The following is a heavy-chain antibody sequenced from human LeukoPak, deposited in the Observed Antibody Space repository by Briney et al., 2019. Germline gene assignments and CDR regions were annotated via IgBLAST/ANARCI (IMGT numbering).Heavy chain of an antibody. J-gene: IGHJ4*02. CDR2: MNPNSGNT. D-gene: IGHD2-15*01. V-gene: IGHV1-8*01. CDR1: GYTFTSYD. CDR3: ARRHGRCSDGSCYYPDY. Sequence: GASVKLSCKASGYTFTSYDINWVRQATGQGLEWMGWMNPNSGNTGYAQKFQGRVTMTRNSSITTAYMELSSLRSEDTAVYYCARRHGRCSDGSCYYPDYWGQGTLVTVSS.